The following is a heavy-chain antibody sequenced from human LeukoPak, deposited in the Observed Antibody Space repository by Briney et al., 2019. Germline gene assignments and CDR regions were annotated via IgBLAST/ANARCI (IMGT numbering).Heavy chain of an antibody. Sequence: SETLSVTCTVSGGSISSYYWSWIRQPPGKRLEWIGYIYYSGSTNYNPSLKSRVTISVDTSKNQFSLKLNSVTAADTAVYYCAGRIAYGSGSYYGNYYYYGMDVWGQGTTVTVSS. V-gene: IGHV4-59*01. D-gene: IGHD3-10*01. CDR3: AGRIAYGSGSYYGNYYYYGMDV. CDR2: IYYSGST. CDR1: GGSISSYY. J-gene: IGHJ6*02.